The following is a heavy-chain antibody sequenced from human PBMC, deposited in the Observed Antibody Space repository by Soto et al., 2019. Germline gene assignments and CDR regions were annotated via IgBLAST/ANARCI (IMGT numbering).Heavy chain of an antibody. CDR2: IYSGGST. D-gene: IGHD3-22*01. CDR1: GFTFSSND. V-gene: IGHV3-53*01. Sequence: EVQLVESGGGVIQPGGSLRLSCAASGFTFSSNDMNWVRQAPGKGLEWVSLIYSGGSTYYADSVKGRFTISRDNSKHTLSLQMSSLRAEDTAVYDCATRPLLPGAPWGQGTMVTVSS. CDR3: ATRPLLPGAP. J-gene: IGHJ3*01.